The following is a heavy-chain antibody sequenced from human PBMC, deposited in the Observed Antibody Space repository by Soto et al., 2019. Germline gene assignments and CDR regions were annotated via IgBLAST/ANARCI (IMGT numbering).Heavy chain of an antibody. V-gene: IGHV1-69*13. CDR3: ARGAGYCSGGSCYSRSDAFDI. Sequence: SVKVSCKASGGTFSSYAISWVRQAPGQGREWMGGIIPIFGTANYAQKFQGRVTITADESTSTAYMELSSLRSEDTAVYYCARGAGYCSGGSCYSRSDAFDIWGQGTMVTVS. D-gene: IGHD2-15*01. CDR2: IIPIFGTA. CDR1: GGTFSSYA. J-gene: IGHJ3*02.